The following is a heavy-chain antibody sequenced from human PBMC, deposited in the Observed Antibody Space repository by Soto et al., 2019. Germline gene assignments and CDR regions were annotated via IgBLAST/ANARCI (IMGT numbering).Heavy chain of an antibody. D-gene: IGHD2-15*01. CDR3: ARARPPDIVVVVPRPGYYGMDV. V-gene: IGHV4-59*01. CDR2: IYYSGST. CDR1: GGSISSYY. J-gene: IGHJ6*02. Sequence: ASETLSLTCTVSGGSISSYYWSWIRQPPGKGLEWIGYIYYSGSTNYNPSLKSRVTISVDTSKNQFSLKLSSVTAADTAVYYCARARPPDIVVVVPRPGYYGMDVWGQGTTVTVSS.